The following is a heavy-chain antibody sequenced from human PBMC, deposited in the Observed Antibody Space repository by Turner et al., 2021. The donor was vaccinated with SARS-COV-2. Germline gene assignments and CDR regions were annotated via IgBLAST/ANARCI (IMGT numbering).Heavy chain of an antibody. CDR2: INPNSGGT. CDR1: GYTFTGYD. Sequence: QVQLVQSGAEVKKPGASVKVSCKASGYTFTGYDMHWVRQAPGQGREWMEWINPNSGGTNYEQKFQGWVTMTRDTSISTAYMELSRLRSDDTAVYYCAREDRGYSYGYGRFDPWGQGTLVTVSS. CDR3: AREDRGYSYGYGRFDP. J-gene: IGHJ5*02. V-gene: IGHV1-2*04. D-gene: IGHD5-18*01.